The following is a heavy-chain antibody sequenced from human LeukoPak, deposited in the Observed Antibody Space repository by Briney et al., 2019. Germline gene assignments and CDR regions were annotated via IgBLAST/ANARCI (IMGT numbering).Heavy chain of an antibody. CDR1: GDSISRHF. CDR3: ARHGKTWFGEYPRPYKWFDL. D-gene: IGHD3-10*01. Sequence: SETLSLTCTVSGDSISRHFWSWIRQPPGKGLEWIGYIYYSGSTNCNPSLRDRVTMSLDTSNNQFSLDLSSVTATDTAVYYCARHGKTWFGEYPRPYKWFDLWGQETLVSVSS. CDR2: IYYSGST. J-gene: IGHJ5*02. V-gene: IGHV4-59*08.